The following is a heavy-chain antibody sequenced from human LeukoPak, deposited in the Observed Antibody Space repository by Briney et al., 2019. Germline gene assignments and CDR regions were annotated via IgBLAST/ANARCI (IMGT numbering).Heavy chain of an antibody. CDR3: AREGDFWSETHDAFDI. J-gene: IGHJ3*02. CDR2: IYYSGST. Sequence: SETLSLTCTVSGGSISSHYWSWIRQPPGKGLEWIGYIYYSGSTNYNPSLKSRVTISVHTSKNQFSLKLSSVTAADTAVYYCAREGDFWSETHDAFDIWGQGTMVTVSS. V-gene: IGHV4-59*11. D-gene: IGHD3-3*01. CDR1: GGSISSHY.